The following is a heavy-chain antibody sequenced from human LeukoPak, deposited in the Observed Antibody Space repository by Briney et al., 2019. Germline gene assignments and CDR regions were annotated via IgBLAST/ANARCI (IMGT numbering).Heavy chain of an antibody. Sequence: GGSLRLSCTASGFTFSSYAMSWVRQAPGKGLEWVSAISGSGGSTYYADSVKGRFTISRDNSKNTLYLQMNSLRAEDTAVYYCATGRTIVVVPAAMPDYWGQGTLVTVSS. V-gene: IGHV3-23*01. J-gene: IGHJ4*02. CDR3: ATGRTIVVVPAAMPDY. D-gene: IGHD2-2*01. CDR2: ISGSGGST. CDR1: GFTFSSYA.